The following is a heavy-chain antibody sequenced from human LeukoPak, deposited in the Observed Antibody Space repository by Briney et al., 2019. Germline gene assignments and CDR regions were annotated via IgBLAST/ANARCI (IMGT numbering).Heavy chain of an antibody. CDR3: ARAANWNDPTSFDY. Sequence: GGSLRLSCAAFGFTFSSYWMHWVRQAPGNGLVWVSRINSDGSSTSYADSVKGRFTISRDNARNTLYLQMNTLRAEDTAVYYCARAANWNDPTSFDYWGQGTLVTVSS. D-gene: IGHD1-1*01. V-gene: IGHV3-74*01. CDR2: INSDGSST. J-gene: IGHJ4*02. CDR1: GFTFSSYW.